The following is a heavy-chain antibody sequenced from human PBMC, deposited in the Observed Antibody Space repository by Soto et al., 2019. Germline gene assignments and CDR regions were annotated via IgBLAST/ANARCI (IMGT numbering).Heavy chain of an antibody. CDR1: GFSLSTKGVS. J-gene: IGHJ4*02. D-gene: IGHD3-10*01. CDR3: AHRGFVIGDFDY. V-gene: IGHV2-5*02. CDR2: IYWDDDK. Sequence: QITLKESGPTLVKPTQTLTLTCTFSGFSLSTKGVSVCWIRQPPGKALEWLALIYWDDDKRYSPSLKSRLTITKDTSKNQVVLTLTNMDPVDTATYYCAHRGFVIGDFDYWGQGTLVTVSS.